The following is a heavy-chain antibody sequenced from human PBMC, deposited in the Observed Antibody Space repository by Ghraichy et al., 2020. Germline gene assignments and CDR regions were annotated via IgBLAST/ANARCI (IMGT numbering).Heavy chain of an antibody. D-gene: IGHD4-23*01. CDR1: GYTLTELS. V-gene: IGHV1-24*01. CDR2: FDPEDGET. Sequence: ASVKVSCKVSGYTLTELSMHWVRQAPGKGLEWMGGFDPEDGETIYAQKFQGRLTMTEDTSTDTAYMELSSLRSEDTAVYYCATASFLVTRAFDIWGQGTMVTVSS. CDR3: ATASFLVTRAFDI. J-gene: IGHJ3*02.